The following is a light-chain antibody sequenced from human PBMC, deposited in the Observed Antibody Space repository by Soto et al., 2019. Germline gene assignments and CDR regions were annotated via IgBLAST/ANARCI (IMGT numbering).Light chain of an antibody. V-gene: IGKV3-15*01. J-gene: IGKJ1*01. CDR1: QSISSN. CDR2: RTS. CDR3: QQRTT. Sequence: EIVLTQSPATLSVSPGERATLSCRASQSISSNLAWYQQKPGQAPSLLMFRTSSRATGGPSRFSVSGSGTDFSLTISGVEHEEFAVYYRQQRTTFGQGTKVDIK.